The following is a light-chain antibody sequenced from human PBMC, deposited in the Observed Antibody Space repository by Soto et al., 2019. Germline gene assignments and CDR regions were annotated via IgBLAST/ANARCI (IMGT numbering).Light chain of an antibody. CDR2: DAS. Sequence: EIVLTQSPATLSLSPGERATLSCRASQSVSSYLAWYQQKPGQAPRLLIYDASNRATGIPARFSGSGSGTDFTLTISRLEPEDSAVYYCQDSSTSPWPFGQGTKVDIK. V-gene: IGKV3-11*01. CDR1: QSVSSY. CDR3: QDSSTSPWP. J-gene: IGKJ1*01.